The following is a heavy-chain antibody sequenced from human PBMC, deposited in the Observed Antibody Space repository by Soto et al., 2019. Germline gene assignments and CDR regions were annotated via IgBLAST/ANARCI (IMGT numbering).Heavy chain of an antibody. CDR3: ARSINRDPYSSHLVVLRHAFDI. J-gene: IGHJ3*02. D-gene: IGHD6-13*01. V-gene: IGHV1-2*02. CDR1: GYPFTGYY. Sequence: GXAVKVACKASGYPFTGYYMHWVRQAPGQGLEWMGWINPNSGGTNYAQKFQGRVTMTRDTSISTAYMELSRLRSDDTAVYYCARSINRDPYSSHLVVLRHAFDICGQGTMVTVSS. CDR2: INPNSGGT.